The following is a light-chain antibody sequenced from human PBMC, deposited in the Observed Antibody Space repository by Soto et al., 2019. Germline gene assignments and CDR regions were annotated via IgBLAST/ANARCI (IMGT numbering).Light chain of an antibody. V-gene: IGKV1-39*01. Sequence: DIQMTQSPSSLPASVGDRVTISCRASRNIYSYFSWHQQKPGNAPNVLIYAVSSLESGVPSRFSGSGTGTDFTLTISSLQPDDVATYYCQQSYSTLWTFGQGTKV. J-gene: IGKJ1*01. CDR1: RNIYSY. CDR3: QQSYSTLWT. CDR2: AVS.